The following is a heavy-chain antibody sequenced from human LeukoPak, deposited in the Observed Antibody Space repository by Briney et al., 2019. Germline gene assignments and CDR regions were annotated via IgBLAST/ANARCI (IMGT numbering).Heavy chain of an antibody. D-gene: IGHD2-2*01. CDR2: INSGGNT. CDR3: AKDPDIVVVPAAHFDY. CDR1: GFTFSSYA. Sequence: GSLRLSCAASGFTFSSYAMSWVRQAPGKGPEWVSVINSGGNTYYADSVKGRFTISRDNSKNTLYLQMNSLRAEDTAVYYCAKDPDIVVVPAAHFDYWGQGTLVTVSS. V-gene: IGHV3-23*03. J-gene: IGHJ4*02.